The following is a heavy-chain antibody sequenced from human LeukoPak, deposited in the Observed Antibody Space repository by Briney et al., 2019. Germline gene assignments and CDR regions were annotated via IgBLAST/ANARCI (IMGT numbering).Heavy chain of an antibody. CDR1: GFTFSSYS. Sequence: PGGSLRLSCAASGFTFSSYSMNWVRQAPGKGLEWVSSISSSSSYIYYADSVKGRFTISRDNAKNSLYLQMNSLRAEDTAVYYCARDRLYSSVLFDYWGQGTLVTVSS. J-gene: IGHJ4*02. V-gene: IGHV3-21*01. CDR2: ISSSSSYI. CDR3: ARDRLYSSVLFDY. D-gene: IGHD6-19*01.